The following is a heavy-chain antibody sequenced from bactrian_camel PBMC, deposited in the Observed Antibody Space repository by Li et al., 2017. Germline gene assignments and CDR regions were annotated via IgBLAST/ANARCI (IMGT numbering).Heavy chain of an antibody. D-gene: IGHD1*01. CDR3: ALDALSWNVRPWLWAAEFAD. J-gene: IGHJ4*01. CDR1: GDTYSRTC. V-gene: IGHV3S40*01. Sequence: DVQLVESGGGSVQAGGSLRLSCAHSGDTYSRTCMAWFRQAPGKERERVARIHTAGGNTLYDDSVKGRFTISQDSAKNTIYLQMDNLKPEDTAMYYCALDALSWNVRPWLWAAEFADWGPGTQVTVS. CDR2: IHTAGGNT.